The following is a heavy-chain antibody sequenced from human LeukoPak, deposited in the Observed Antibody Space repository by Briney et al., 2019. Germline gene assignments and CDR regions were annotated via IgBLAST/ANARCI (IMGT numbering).Heavy chain of an antibody. CDR3: ARTTRYCSGGSCPESFDY. CDR2: IYYSGST. J-gene: IGHJ4*02. D-gene: IGHD2-15*01. V-gene: IGHV4-61*01. CDR1: GGSVNSGSYY. Sequence: SETLSLTCTVSGGSVNSGSYYWNWIRQPPGKGLEWIGYIYYSGSTNYNPSLKSRVTISVDTSKNQFSLKLSSVTAADTAVYYCARTTRYCSGGSCPESFDYWGQGTLVTVSS.